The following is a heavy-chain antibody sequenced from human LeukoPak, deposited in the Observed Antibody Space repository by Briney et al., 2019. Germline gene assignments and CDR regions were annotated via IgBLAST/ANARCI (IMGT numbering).Heavy chain of an antibody. CDR3: ARAGAQQQVIDY. Sequence: SETLSLTCAVCGGSLSGHFWTWIRQPPGKGVPWIGEINHCGSTNYKPSLKSPLNISVDTSTNQFSLELSSVTAADTAVYYCARAGAQQQVIDYWGQGTLVTVSS. CDR2: INHCGST. D-gene: IGHD6-13*01. V-gene: IGHV4-34*01. CDR1: GGSLSGHF. J-gene: IGHJ4*02.